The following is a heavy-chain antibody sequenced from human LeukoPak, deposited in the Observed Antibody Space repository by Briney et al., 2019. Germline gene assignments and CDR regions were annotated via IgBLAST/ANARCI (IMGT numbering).Heavy chain of an antibody. CDR2: IRYDGSNK. CDR3: AKEGSLIAARPLDY. CDR1: GFTFSSYG. J-gene: IGHJ4*02. Sequence: PGGSLRLSFAASGFTFSSYGMHWVRQAPGKGLEWVAFIRYDGSNKYYADSVKGRFTISRDNSKNTLYLQMNSLRAEDTAVYYCAKEGSLIAARPLDYWGQGTLVTVSS. D-gene: IGHD6-6*01. V-gene: IGHV3-30*02.